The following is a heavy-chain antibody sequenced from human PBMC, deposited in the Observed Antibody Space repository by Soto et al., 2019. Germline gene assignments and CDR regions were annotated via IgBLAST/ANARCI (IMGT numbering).Heavy chain of an antibody. D-gene: IGHD2-21*01. CDR3: ASLAYCGGDCPPYYYYMDV. V-gene: IGHV3-33*01. CDR2: IWYDGSNK. CDR1: GFTFSSYG. J-gene: IGHJ6*03. Sequence: GGSLRLSCAASGFTFSSYGMHWVRQAPGKGLEWVAVIWYDGSNKYYADSVKGRFTISRDNSKNTLYLQMNSLRAEDTAVYYCASLAYCGGDCPPYYYYMDVWGKGTTVTVSS.